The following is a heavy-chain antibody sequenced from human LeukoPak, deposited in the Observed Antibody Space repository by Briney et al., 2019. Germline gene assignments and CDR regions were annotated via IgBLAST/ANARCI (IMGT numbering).Heavy chain of an antibody. J-gene: IGHJ3*02. V-gene: IGHV3-30*02. CDR2: IRSDGSNK. CDR1: GFTFSSYG. D-gene: IGHD1-26*01. Sequence: GGSLRLSCAASGFTFSSYGMHWVRQAPGKGLEWVAFIRSDGSNKYYADSVKGRFTISRDNSKLYLQMNSLRSEDTAVYYCARSAKSELRFGDAFDIWGQGTMVTVSS. CDR3: ARSAKSELRFGDAFDI.